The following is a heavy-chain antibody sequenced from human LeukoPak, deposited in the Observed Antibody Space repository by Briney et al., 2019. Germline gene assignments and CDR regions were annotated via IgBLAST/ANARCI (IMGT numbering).Heavy chain of an antibody. CDR1: XFXXSSYA. CDR2: INENGSVE. V-gene: IGHV3-7*04. CDR3: AKGGWLDN. Sequence: GGSLRLSCAASXFXXSSYAMSWVRQAXXXGLEWVAKINENGSVEYYVDSVKGRVTISRDNAKTSVSLQLNSLRVEDTAVYYCAKGGWLDNWGQGTLVIVSS. J-gene: IGHJ4*02. D-gene: IGHD2-15*01.